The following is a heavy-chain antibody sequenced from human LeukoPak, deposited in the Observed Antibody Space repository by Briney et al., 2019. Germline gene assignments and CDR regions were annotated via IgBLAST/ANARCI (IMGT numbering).Heavy chain of an antibody. CDR3: ARTYSSGWALFDY. CDR1: GYSFTRYW. CDR2: IDPSDSYT. J-gene: IGHJ4*02. D-gene: IGHD6-19*01. V-gene: IGHV5-10-1*01. Sequence: GESLKISCKASGYSFTRYWISWVRQMPGKGLEWMGRIDPSDSYTNYSPSFQGHVTISADKSISTAYLQWRSLKASDTAIYYCARTYSSGWALFDYWGQGNMVTVSS.